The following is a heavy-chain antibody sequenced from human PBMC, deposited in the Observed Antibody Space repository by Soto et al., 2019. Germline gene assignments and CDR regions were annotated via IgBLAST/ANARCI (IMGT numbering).Heavy chain of an antibody. CDR3: ARVRGYCSGGNCGDAFDV. CDR2: IYYSGST. J-gene: IGHJ3*01. Sequence: QVQLQESGPGLVKPSQTLSLTCIVSGGSISSGDYYWSWIRQHPGKGLEWIGHIYYSGSTYYNPSLESRTTISVDTSENQFSLNLXSVTXADTALYYCARVRGYCSGGNCGDAFDVWGQGTMVTVSS. CDR1: GGSISSGDYY. D-gene: IGHD2-15*01. V-gene: IGHV4-31*03.